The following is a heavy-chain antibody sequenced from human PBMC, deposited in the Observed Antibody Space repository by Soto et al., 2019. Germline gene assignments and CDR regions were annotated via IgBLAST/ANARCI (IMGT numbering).Heavy chain of an antibody. J-gene: IGHJ5*02. V-gene: IGHV1-46*01. CDR3: ARCLHGALTTMIS. CDR2: INPNGYTS. D-gene: IGHD3-16*01. CDR1: GYTFMNYY. Sequence: RASVKVSCKASGYTFMNYYIHWLLQAPGQGLAWMGIINPNGYTSTLAQKFQGRLTVTSDTSTSTVYMELGSLSSEDTAVYYCARCLHGALTTMISSGQGSLVTGSS.